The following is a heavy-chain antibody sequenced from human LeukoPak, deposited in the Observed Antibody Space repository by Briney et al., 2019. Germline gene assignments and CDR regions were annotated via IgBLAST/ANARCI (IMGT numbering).Heavy chain of an antibody. CDR3: ARDRSWYYGMDV. Sequence: GGSLRLSCAASGFTFSSYSMNWVRQAPGKGLGWVSSISSSSSYIYYADSVKGRFTISRDNAKNSLYLQMNSLRAEDTAVYYCARDRSWYYGMDVWGQGTTVTVSS. V-gene: IGHV3-21*01. J-gene: IGHJ6*02. CDR2: ISSSSSYI. CDR1: GFTFSSYS.